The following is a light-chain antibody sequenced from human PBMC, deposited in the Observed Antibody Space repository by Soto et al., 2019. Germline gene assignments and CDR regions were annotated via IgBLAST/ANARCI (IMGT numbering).Light chain of an antibody. J-gene: IGKJ1*01. V-gene: IGKV3-15*01. Sequence: IVMTQSPATLSVSPGEGATLSCRASQSVGSSLAWYQQRPGQAPKLLIYDASTRATAIPARFSGSGSGTEFTLTISSLQSEDFAVYYCQQYGSSPWTFGQGTKVEIK. CDR3: QQYGSSPWT. CDR1: QSVGSS. CDR2: DAS.